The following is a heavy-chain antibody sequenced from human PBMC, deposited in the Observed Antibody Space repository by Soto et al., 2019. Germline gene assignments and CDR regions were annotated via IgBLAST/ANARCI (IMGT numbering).Heavy chain of an antibody. CDR1: GYTFTSYY. V-gene: IGHV1-46*01. CDR2: INPSGGST. J-gene: IGHJ3*02. CDR3: ARDGNYYDSSGPI. D-gene: IGHD3-22*01. Sequence: XSVKVSFNASGYTFTSYYMHWVRHTPGQGLEWMGIINPSGGSTSYAQKFQGRVTMTRDTSTSTVYMELSSLRSEDTAVYYCARDGNYYDSSGPIWGQGTMVTVSS.